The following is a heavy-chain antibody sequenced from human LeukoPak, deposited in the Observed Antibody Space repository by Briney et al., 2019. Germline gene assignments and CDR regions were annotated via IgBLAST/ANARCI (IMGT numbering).Heavy chain of an antibody. V-gene: IGHV1-18*01. D-gene: IGHD6-19*01. CDR1: GYMFTSYG. CDR3: ARDRRGRAVANPYYYNGMDV. J-gene: IGHJ6*04. CDR2: ISAYNGNT. Sequence: ASVKVSCKASGYMFTSYGLSWVRQAPGQGLEWMGWISAYNGNTRYAQKFQGRVAMTTDTSTRTAYMEMRSLRSDDTAVYYCARDRRGRAVANPYYYNGMDVWGEGTTVTVSS.